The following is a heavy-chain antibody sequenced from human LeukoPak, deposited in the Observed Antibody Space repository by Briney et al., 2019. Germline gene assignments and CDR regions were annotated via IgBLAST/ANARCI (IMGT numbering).Heavy chain of an antibody. D-gene: IGHD6-13*01. CDR1: GYTFTSYG. V-gene: IGHV1-18*01. J-gene: IGHJ6*02. CDR2: ISAYNGNT. CDR3: ARVSSSWYPDYYYYGMDV. Sequence: GASVKVSCKASGYTFTSYGISWVRQAPGQGLEWMGWISAYNGNTNYAQKLQGRVTMTTDTSTSTAYMELRSLRSDDTAVYYCARVSSSWYPDYYYYGMDVWGQGATVTVSS.